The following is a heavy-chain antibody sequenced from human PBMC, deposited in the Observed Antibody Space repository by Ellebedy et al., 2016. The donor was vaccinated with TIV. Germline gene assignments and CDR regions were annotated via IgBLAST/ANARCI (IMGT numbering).Heavy chain of an antibody. Sequence: SETLSLTCTVSGDSMNSYYWTWIRQRAGNGLEWIGRIYTSGSTNYNPSLESRVTMSVDTSKKQFTLRLASVTVADAAVYYCARETWGGDYYTMDVWGQGTTVTVSS. V-gene: IGHV4-4*07. J-gene: IGHJ6*02. CDR2: IYTSGST. CDR3: ARETWGGDYYTMDV. D-gene: IGHD7-27*01. CDR1: GDSMNSYY.